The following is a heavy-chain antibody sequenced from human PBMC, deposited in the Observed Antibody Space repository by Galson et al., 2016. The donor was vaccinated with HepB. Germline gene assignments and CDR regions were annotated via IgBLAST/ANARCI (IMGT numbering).Heavy chain of an antibody. Sequence: SLRLSCAASGFTFSNFAMHWVRQAPGKGLEWVAVIWYDGTSKYYVDSVKGRFTISRDNSKNTLNLQMNSLRAEDTAVYYCAKEVGTVHPSNWFDPWGQGTLVTVSS. D-gene: IGHD1-26*01. CDR2: IWYDGTSK. CDR3: AKEVGTVHPSNWFDP. CDR1: GFTFSNFA. V-gene: IGHV3-33*06. J-gene: IGHJ5*02.